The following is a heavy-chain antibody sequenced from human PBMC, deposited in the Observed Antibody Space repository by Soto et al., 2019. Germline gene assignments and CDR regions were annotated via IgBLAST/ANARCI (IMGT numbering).Heavy chain of an antibody. CDR2: INAGNGNT. V-gene: IGHV1-3*01. CDR3: ARDDCSGGSCYPPTGAFDI. Sequence: ASVKVSCKASGYTFTSYAMHWVRQAPGQRLEWMGWINAGNGNTKYSQKLQGRVTMTTDTSTSTAYMELRSLRSDDTAVYYCARDDCSGGSCYPPTGAFDIWGQGTMVTVSS. CDR1: GYTFTSYA. D-gene: IGHD2-15*01. J-gene: IGHJ3*02.